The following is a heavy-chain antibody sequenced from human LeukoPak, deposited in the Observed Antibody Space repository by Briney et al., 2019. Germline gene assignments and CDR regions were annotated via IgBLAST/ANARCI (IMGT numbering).Heavy chain of an antibody. D-gene: IGHD3-3*01. CDR1: GFTFRTYG. J-gene: IGHJ3*02. V-gene: IGHV3-30*02. CDR2: IRYDGNNK. Sequence: GGSLRLSCAAPGFTFRTYGMHWVRQAPGKGLEWVAFIRYDGNNKYYADSVKGRFTISRDNSKNTLYLQMNSLRAEDTAVYYCGKVYYDFWSGPSLGAFDIWGQGTMLTVSS. CDR3: GKVYYDFWSGPSLGAFDI.